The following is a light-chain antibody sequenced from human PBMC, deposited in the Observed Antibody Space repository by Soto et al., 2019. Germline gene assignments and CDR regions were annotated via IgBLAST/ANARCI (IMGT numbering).Light chain of an antibody. Sequence: IVMTQSPATLSVSPGERATLSCRASQSVSSNLAWYQRRPGQAPRLLIYGASTRATGIPARFSGSGSGTEFTLTISSLQSEDFAVYYCQQYTNWPPWTFGQGTNVEIK. CDR3: QQYTNWPPWT. CDR2: GAS. V-gene: IGKV3-15*01. CDR1: QSVSSN. J-gene: IGKJ1*01.